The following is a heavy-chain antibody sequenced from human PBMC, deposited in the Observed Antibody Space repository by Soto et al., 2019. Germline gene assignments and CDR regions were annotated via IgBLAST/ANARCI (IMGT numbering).Heavy chain of an antibody. D-gene: IGHD5-12*01. CDR2: INPNSGGT. Sequence: GASVKVSCKASAYTFTGYYMHWVRQAPGQGLEWMGWINPNSGGTNYAQKFQGWVTMTRDTSISTACMELSRLRSDDTAVYYGARGGYSGYDFDSGAQETQATVP. CDR3: ARGGYSGYDFDS. CDR1: AYTFTGYY. J-gene: IGHJ4*02. V-gene: IGHV1-2*04.